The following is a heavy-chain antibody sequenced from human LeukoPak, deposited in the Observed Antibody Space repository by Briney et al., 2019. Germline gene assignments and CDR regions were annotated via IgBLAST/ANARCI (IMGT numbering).Heavy chain of an antibody. V-gene: IGHV4-59*01. D-gene: IGHD2-21*01. CDR2: IYYSGST. J-gene: IGHJ6*02. CDR3: ARGTTHTELWAYYYYGMDV. Sequence: SETLSLTCTVSGGSISSYYWSWIRQPPGEGLEWIGYIYYSGSTNYNPSLKSRVTISVDTSKNQFSLKLSSVTAADTAVYYCARGTTHTELWAYYYYGMDVWGQGTTVTVSS. CDR1: GGSISSYY.